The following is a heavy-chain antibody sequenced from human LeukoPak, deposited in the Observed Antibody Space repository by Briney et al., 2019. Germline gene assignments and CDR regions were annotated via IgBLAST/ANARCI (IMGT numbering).Heavy chain of an antibody. CDR1: GGSVLNHY. CDR2: IYHSGST. V-gene: IGHV4-38-2*02. D-gene: IGHD3-22*01. CDR3: AREIHYDSSGQRSLHAFDI. J-gene: IGHJ3*02. Sequence: SETLSLTCRVFGGSVLNHYWSWLRQPPGKGLEWIGSIYHSGSTSYNPSLKSRVTISVDTSKNQFSLKLSSVTAADTALYYCAREIHYDSSGQRSLHAFDIWGQGTMVTVSS.